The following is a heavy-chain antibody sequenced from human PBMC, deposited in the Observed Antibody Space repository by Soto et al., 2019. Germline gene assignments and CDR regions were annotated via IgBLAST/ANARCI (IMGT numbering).Heavy chain of an antibody. CDR2: VYYRGRS. V-gene: IGHV4-39*01. Sequence: SETLSLTCTVSGGSVANSSYYWGWIRQSPGKGLEWIGSVYYRGRSYSKSSVKSRVTISVDTSKNRFSLSLNSVTASDTAVYFCVSQRTTVPTQAYFDYWGPGALVTVSS. J-gene: IGHJ4*02. CDR1: GGSVANSSYY. D-gene: IGHD4-17*01. CDR3: VSQRTTVPTQAYFDY.